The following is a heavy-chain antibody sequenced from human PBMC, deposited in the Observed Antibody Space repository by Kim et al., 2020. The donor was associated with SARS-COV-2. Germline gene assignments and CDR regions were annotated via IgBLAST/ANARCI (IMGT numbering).Heavy chain of an antibody. D-gene: IGHD6-13*01. V-gene: IGHV3-7*01. CDR2: IKQDGSEK. CDR3: TRGGKAAAAIYYYYYYGMDV. CDR1: GFTFSNYW. Sequence: GGSLRRSCAASGFTFSNYWMSWVRQAPGKGLEWVANIKQDGSEKYYVDSVKGRFTISRDNAKNSLYLQMNSLRAEDTAVYYCTRGGKAAAAIYYYYYYGMDVWGEGTTVSVS. J-gene: IGHJ6*02.